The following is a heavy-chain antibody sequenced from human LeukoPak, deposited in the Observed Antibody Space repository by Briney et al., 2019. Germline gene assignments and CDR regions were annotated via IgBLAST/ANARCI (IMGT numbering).Heavy chain of an antibody. CDR3: ARGPALRWDRRFDI. D-gene: IGHD1-14*01. V-gene: IGHV1-2*04. J-gene: IGHJ3*02. Sequence: ASVKVSCKASGYTFTGYYMHWVRQAPGQGLEWMGWINPNSGGTNYAQKFQGWVTMTRDTSISTAYMELSRLRSDDTAVYYCARGPALRWDRRFDIWGQGTMVTVSS. CDR1: GYTFTGYY. CDR2: INPNSGGT.